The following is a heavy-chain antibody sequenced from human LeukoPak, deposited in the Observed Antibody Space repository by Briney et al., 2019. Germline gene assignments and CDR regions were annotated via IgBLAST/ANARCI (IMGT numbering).Heavy chain of an antibody. CDR2: ISGSGGST. Sequence: GGSLRLSCAASGFTFSSYAMSWVRQAPGKGLEWVSAISGSGGSTYYADSVKGRFTISRDNSKNTLYLQMNSLRAEDTAVYYCAKDPQYSGGYSYGYWGQGTLVTVSS. D-gene: IGHD1-26*01. J-gene: IGHJ4*02. CDR3: AKDPQYSGGYSYGY. V-gene: IGHV3-23*01. CDR1: GFTFSSYA.